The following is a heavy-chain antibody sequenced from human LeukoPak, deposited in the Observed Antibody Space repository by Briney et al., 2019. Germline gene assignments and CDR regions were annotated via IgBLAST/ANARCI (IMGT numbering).Heavy chain of an antibody. J-gene: IGHJ4*02. CDR1: GGSISSSSYY. CDR2: IYYSGST. D-gene: IGHD3-22*01. Sequence: PSETLSLTCTVSGGSISSSSYYWGWIRQPPGKGLEWIGSIYYSGSTYYNPSLKSRVTISVDTSKNQFSLKLSSVTAADTAVYYCARGSPRRYDSSGYYRYYFDYWGQGTLVTVSS. V-gene: IGHV4-39*07. CDR3: ARGSPRRYDSSGYYRYYFDY.